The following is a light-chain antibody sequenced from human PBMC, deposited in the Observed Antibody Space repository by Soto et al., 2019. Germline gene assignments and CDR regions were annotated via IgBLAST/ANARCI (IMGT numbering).Light chain of an antibody. CDR2: EVS. V-gene: IGLV2-14*01. CDR3: CSYTGSNTLVV. Sequence: QSALTQPASVSGSPGQSITISCTGTSSDVGGYNYVSWYQQHPGKAPKLMIYEVSNRPSGVPHRFSGSKSGSTASLTVSGLQAEDEADYYCCSYTGSNTLVVFGGGTKVTVL. J-gene: IGLJ2*01. CDR1: SSDVGGYNY.